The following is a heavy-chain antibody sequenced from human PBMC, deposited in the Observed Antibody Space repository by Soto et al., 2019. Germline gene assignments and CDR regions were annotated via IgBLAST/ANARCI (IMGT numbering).Heavy chain of an antibody. Sequence: QVQLVQSGAEVKKPGASMKISCKTSGYIFTNYYMHWVRQAPGEGLEWMGIINPSTGSTSNAQKCQGRTTMTRDTSTSTVYMELSSLTSDDTAVYYCARGPTVVVVTGYAGLFDYWGQGTLVTVSS. CDR3: ARGPTVVVVTGYAGLFDY. D-gene: IGHD2-21*02. J-gene: IGHJ4*02. CDR2: INPSTGST. V-gene: IGHV1-46*01. CDR1: GYIFTNYY.